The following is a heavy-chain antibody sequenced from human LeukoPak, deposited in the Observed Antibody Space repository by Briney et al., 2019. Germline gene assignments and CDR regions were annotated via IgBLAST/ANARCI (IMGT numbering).Heavy chain of an antibody. D-gene: IGHD6-19*01. V-gene: IGHV3-30-3*01. CDR1: GFTFGDFA. Sequence: GRSLRLSCGASGFTFGDFAMHWVRQAPGKGLEWVALISFDGSNKYYADSVKGRFTISRDNSKNTLSLQMNSLRAEDTAVYYCAREQWLVLNYFDSWGQGTLVTVSS. CDR3: AREQWLVLNYFDS. CDR2: ISFDGSNK. J-gene: IGHJ4*02.